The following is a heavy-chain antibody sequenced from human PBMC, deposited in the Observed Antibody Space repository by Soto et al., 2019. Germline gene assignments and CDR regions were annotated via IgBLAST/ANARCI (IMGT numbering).Heavy chain of an antibody. J-gene: IGHJ4*02. CDR3: ARHLSGAAGPYFDY. CDR1: GGSISSSSYY. Sequence: SDTLSLTCTVSGGSISSSSYYWGWIRQPPGKGLEWIGSIYYSGSTYYNPSLKSRVTISVDTSKNQFSLKLSSVTAADTAVYYCARHLSGAAGPYFDYWGQGTLVTVSS. V-gene: IGHV4-39*01. CDR2: IYYSGST. D-gene: IGHD6-13*01.